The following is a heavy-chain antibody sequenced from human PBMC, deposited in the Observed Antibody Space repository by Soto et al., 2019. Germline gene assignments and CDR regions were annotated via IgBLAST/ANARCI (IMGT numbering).Heavy chain of an antibody. CDR2: IGTAGDT. Sequence: GGSLRLSCAASGFTFSSYDMHWVRQATGKGLEWVSAIGTAGDTYYPGSVKGRFTISRENAKNSLYLQMNSLRAGDTAVYYCERADYDILTGYRGLDYWGQGTLVTVSS. CDR3: ERADYDILTGYRGLDY. V-gene: IGHV3-13*04. CDR1: GFTFSSYD. J-gene: IGHJ4*02. D-gene: IGHD3-9*01.